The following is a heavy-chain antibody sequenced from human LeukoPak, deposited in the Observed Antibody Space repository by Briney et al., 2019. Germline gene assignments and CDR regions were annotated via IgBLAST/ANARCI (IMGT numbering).Heavy chain of an antibody. V-gene: IGHV1-2*02. Sequence: ASVKVSCKSSGYTFTDYYLHWVRQAPGQGLEWMGWVNPNSGDTKYAQKFQGRVTMTRDPSTSTVYMGLNSLRSDDTALYYCARESPYSSSWSDSWGQGTLVTVSS. D-gene: IGHD6-13*01. J-gene: IGHJ5*02. CDR1: GYTFTDYY. CDR3: ARESPYSSSWSDS. CDR2: VNPNSGDT.